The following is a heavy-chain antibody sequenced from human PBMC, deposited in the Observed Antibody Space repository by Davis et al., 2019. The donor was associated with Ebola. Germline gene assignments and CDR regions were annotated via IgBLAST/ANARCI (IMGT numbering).Heavy chain of an antibody. V-gene: IGHV1-3*01. CDR2: INAGNGNT. CDR3: ARQGGHDYGDSFDYWGDKPFDY. Sequence: ASVKVSCKASGYTFTSYAMHWVRQAPGQRLEWMGWINAGNGNTKYSQKFQGRVTITRDTSASTAYMELSSLRSEDTAVYYCARQGGHDYGDSFDYWGDKPFDYWGQGTLVTVSS. D-gene: IGHD4-17*01. J-gene: IGHJ4*02. CDR1: GYTFTSYA.